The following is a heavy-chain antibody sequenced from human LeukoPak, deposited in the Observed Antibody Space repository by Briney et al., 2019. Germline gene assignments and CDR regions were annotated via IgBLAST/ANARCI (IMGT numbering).Heavy chain of an antibody. V-gene: IGHV3-30*02. D-gene: IGHD6-19*01. CDR2: IRYDGTNT. CDR3: ARVGAVAGN. CDR1: AFTFSDYG. J-gene: IGHJ4*02. Sequence: GGSLRLSCVASAFTFSDYGMVWVRQAPGKGLEWVTFIRYDGTNTFYADSVKGRFIISRDNAKNSLYLQMNSLRAEDTAVYYCARVGAVAGNWGQGTLVTVSS.